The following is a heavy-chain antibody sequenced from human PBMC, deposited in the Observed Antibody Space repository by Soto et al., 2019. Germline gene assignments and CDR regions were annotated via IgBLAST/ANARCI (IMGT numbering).Heavy chain of an antibody. V-gene: IGHV3-73*01. J-gene: IGHJ6*03. CDR1: GFTFSGSA. Sequence: EVQLVESGGGLVQPGGSLKLSCAASGFTFSGSAMHWVRQASGKGLEWVGRIRSKANSYATAYAASVKGRFTISRDDSKNTAYLQMNSLKTEDTAVYYCTFMKVVAATPEKIGTYYYYMDVWGKGTTVTVSS. CDR3: TFMKVVAATPEKIGTYYYYMDV. CDR2: IRSKANSYAT. D-gene: IGHD2-15*01.